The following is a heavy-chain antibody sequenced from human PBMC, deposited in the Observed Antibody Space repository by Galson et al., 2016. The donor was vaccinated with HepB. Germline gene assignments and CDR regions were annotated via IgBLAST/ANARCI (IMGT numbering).Heavy chain of an antibody. CDR2: ISDDGGSQ. J-gene: IGHJ5*02. V-gene: IGHV3-30*09. CDR3: ARDTPGYYGSGNWFDP. Sequence: SLRLSCAASGFALRSYGMHWVRQGPGKGLEWVALISDDGGSQYYPDSVKGRFAISRDDSKNTIYLQMNSLRSEDTAVYYCARDTPGYYGSGNWFDPWGQGTLVTVSS. CDR1: GFALRSYG. D-gene: IGHD3-10*01.